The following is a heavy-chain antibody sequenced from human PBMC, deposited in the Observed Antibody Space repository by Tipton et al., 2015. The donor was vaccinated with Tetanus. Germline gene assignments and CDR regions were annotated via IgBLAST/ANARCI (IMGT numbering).Heavy chain of an antibody. Sequence: SLRLSCAASGFIFSSYGIHWVRQAPGKGLEWVAVSWYDGTDQYYADSVKGRFTLSRDNSKNTLYLEMNSLRAEDTALYYCAREAGCRGGNCFSWDFDKLGQGTQVTVSS. V-gene: IGHV3-33*01. CDR3: AREAGCRGGNCFSWDFDK. D-gene: IGHD2-15*01. J-gene: IGHJ4*02. CDR1: GFIFSSYG. CDR2: SWYDGTDQ.